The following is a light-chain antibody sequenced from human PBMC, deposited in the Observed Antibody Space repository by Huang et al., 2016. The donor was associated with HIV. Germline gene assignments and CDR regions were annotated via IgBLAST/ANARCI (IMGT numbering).Light chain of an antibody. CDR1: QIINKY. V-gene: IGKV1-39*01. CDR2: GAS. J-gene: IGKJ2*01. Sequence: DIQMTQAPPSLSAAVGDRVIITCRASQIINKYLNWYQQMPGRAPKLLISGASSLQGGVPSRFSGSGSGTDFTLTIRDLQPEDTATYHCQQSYNIPRTFGQGTLLEI. CDR3: QQSYNIPRT.